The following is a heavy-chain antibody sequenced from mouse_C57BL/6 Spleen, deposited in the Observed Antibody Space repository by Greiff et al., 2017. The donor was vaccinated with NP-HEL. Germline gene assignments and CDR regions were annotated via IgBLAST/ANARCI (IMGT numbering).Heavy chain of an antibody. CDR2: IHPSDSDT. J-gene: IGHJ4*01. CDR1: GYTFTSYW. D-gene: IGHD2-4*01. CDR3: AIWYYDDDEDYAMDY. Sequence: VQLQQSGADLVKPGASLKVSCTASGYTFTSYWMYWVKQSPGQGLEWIGRIHPSDSDTNYNHKFKGQVTLTVDKSSNTAYMQLSSLTSEDSAVYYCAIWYYDDDEDYAMDYWGQGTSVTVSS. V-gene: IGHV1-74*01.